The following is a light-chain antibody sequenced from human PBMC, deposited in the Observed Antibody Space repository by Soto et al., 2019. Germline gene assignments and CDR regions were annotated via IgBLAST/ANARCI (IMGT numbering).Light chain of an antibody. J-gene: IGLJ1*01. Sequence: QSVLTQPPSVSAAPGRTVTISCSGSSSNIGNSFVSWYQQLPGTAPRLLIYDNNERPSGIPDRFSGSKSGTSATLGITGLQTGDEADYSCGAWDGGLSAFVFGTGTKLTVL. CDR3: GAWDGGLSAFV. CDR2: DNN. V-gene: IGLV1-51*01. CDR1: SSNIGNSF.